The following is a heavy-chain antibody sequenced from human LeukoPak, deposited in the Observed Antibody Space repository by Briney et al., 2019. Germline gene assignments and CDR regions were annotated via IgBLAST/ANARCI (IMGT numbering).Heavy chain of an antibody. J-gene: IGHJ4*02. CDR3: AREGEIGYDLSDY. V-gene: IGHV1-46*01. Sequence: ASVKVSCKASGYTFTNYYMNWVRQAPGQGLEWMGIINPSGGSTSYAQKFQGRVTVTRDTSTSTVYMELSSLRSEDTAMYYCAREGEIGYDLSDYWGQGTLVTVSS. CDR1: GYTFTNYY. CDR2: INPSGGST. D-gene: IGHD5-12*01.